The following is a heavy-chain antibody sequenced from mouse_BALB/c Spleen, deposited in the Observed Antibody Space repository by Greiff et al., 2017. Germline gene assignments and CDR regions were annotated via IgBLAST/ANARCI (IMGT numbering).Heavy chain of an antibody. V-gene: IGHV5-6-3*01. CDR3: ARDQGITPMDY. CDR1: GFTFSSYG. J-gene: IGHJ4*01. CDR2: INSNGGST. Sequence: EVKVVESGGGLVQPGGSLKLSCAASGFTFSSYGMSWVRQTPDKRLELVATINSNGGSTYYPDSVKGRFTISRDNAKNTLYLQMSSLKSEDTAMYYCARDQGITPMDYWGQGTSVTVSS. D-gene: IGHD1-1*01.